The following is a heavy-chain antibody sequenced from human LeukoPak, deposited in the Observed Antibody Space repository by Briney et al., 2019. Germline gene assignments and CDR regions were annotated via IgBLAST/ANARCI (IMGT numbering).Heavy chain of an antibody. Sequence: GESLKISCKGSGYSFTSYWISWVRQMPGKGLEWMGRIDPSDSYTNYSPSFRGHVTISADKSISTAYLQWSSLKASDTAMYYCARDSGYSYGPYDNWFDPWGQGTLVTVSS. D-gene: IGHD5-18*01. V-gene: IGHV5-10-1*01. CDR2: IDPSDSYT. CDR1: GYSFTSYW. J-gene: IGHJ5*02. CDR3: ARDSGYSYGPYDNWFDP.